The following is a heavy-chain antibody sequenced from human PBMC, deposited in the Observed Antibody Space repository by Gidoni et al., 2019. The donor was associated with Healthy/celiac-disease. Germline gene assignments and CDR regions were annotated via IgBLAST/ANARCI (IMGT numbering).Heavy chain of an antibody. CDR3: AREALRELGY. D-gene: IGHD3-10*01. V-gene: IGHV3-30-3*01. CDR2: ISYDGSNK. Sequence: QVQLVESGGGVVQPGRSLRLSGAASGFTFSSYAMHWVRQAPGKGLEWVAVISYDGSNKYYADSVKGRFTISRDNSKNTLYLQMNSLRAEDTAVYYCAREALRELGYWGQGTLVTVSS. J-gene: IGHJ4*02. CDR1: GFTFSSYA.